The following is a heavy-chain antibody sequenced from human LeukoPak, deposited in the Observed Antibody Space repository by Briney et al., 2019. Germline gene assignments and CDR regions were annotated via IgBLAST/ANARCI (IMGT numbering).Heavy chain of an antibody. V-gene: IGHV1-2*02. CDR3: AREFGASPYYYYYMDV. Sequence: GASVKVSCKASGYTFTGYYMHRVRQAPGQGPEWMGWINPNSGGTNYAQKFQGRVTMTRDTSISTAYMELSRLRSDDTAVYYCAREFGASPYYYYYMDVWGKGTTVTISS. CDR1: GYTFTGYY. J-gene: IGHJ6*03. D-gene: IGHD4/OR15-4a*01. CDR2: INPNSGGT.